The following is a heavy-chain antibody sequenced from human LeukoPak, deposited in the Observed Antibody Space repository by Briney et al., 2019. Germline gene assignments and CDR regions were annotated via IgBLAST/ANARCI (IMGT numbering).Heavy chain of an antibody. CDR2: ISYDGSNK. J-gene: IGHJ3*02. Sequence: SGGSLRLSCAASGFTFSSYAMHWVRQAPGKGLEWVAVISYDGSNKYYADSVKGRFTISRDNSKNTLYLQMNSLRAEDSALYYCARGGRGSAAVVAPRSFDIWGQGTMVTVSS. CDR3: ARGGRGSAAVVAPRSFDI. CDR1: GFTFSSYA. D-gene: IGHD3-22*01. V-gene: IGHV3-30*14.